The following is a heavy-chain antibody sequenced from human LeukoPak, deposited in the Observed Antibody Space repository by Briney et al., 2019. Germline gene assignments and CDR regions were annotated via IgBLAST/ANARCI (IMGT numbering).Heavy chain of an antibody. CDR3: ARATYSSSWYNAYYYYYYMDV. CDR1: GGSISSYY. J-gene: IGHJ6*03. D-gene: IGHD6-13*01. Sequence: SETLSLTCTVSGGSISSYYWSWIRQPPGKGLEWIGYIYYSGSTNYNPSLKSRVTISVDTSKNQFSLKLSSVTAADTAVYYCARATYSSSWYNAYYYYYYMDVWGKGTTVTISS. CDR2: IYYSGST. V-gene: IGHV4-59*01.